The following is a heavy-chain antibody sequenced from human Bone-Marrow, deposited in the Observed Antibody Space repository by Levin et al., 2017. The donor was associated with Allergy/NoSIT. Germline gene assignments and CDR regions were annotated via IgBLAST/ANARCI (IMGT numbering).Heavy chain of an antibody. CDR1: GGTFSSYA. CDR3: ARDHAYDFWSGQVRSFDY. V-gene: IGHV1-69*06. J-gene: IGHJ4*02. CDR2: IIPIFGTA. Sequence: SVKVSCKASGGTFSSYAISWVRQAPGQGLEWMGGIIPIFGTANYAQKFQGRVTITADKSTSTAYMELSSLRSEDTAVYYCARDHAYDFWSGQVRSFDYWGQGTLVTVSS. D-gene: IGHD3-3*01.